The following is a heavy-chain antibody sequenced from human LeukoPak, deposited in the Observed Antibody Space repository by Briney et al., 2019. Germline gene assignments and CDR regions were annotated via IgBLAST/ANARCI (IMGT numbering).Heavy chain of an antibody. CDR2: LYSGGAT. V-gene: IGHV3-53*04. CDR1: GFSVRSSY. CDR3: ATVANPAAGRSYFDY. Sequence: GGSLRLSCAASGFSVRSSYMSWVRQAPGKGLEWVSVLYSGGATYYPDSVMARLTISRHDSKNTLYLQMNNLRPEDTAMYYCATVANPAAGRSYFDYWGQGTLVIVSS. D-gene: IGHD6-13*01. J-gene: IGHJ4*02.